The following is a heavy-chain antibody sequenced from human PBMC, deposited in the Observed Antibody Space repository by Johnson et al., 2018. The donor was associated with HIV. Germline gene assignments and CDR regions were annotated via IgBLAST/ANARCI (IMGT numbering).Heavy chain of an antibody. CDR1: GFTFSNAW. CDR2: IKSKTDGGTT. J-gene: IGHJ3*02. D-gene: IGHD1-26*01. Sequence: EQLVESGGGLVKPGGSLRLSCAASGFTFSNAWMSWVRQAPGKGLEWVGRIKSKTDGGTTDYAAPVKGRFTISRDDSKNTLYLQMNSRKTEDTAVYDWTTIGIHSGRFDGYQSDALDIWGQVTMVTVSS. V-gene: IGHV3-15*01. CDR3: TTIGIHSGRFDGYQSDALDI.